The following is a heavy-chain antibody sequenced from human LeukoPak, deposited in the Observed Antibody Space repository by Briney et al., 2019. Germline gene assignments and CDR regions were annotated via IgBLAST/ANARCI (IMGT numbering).Heavy chain of an antibody. CDR3: AREDADYTFSFDF. CDR2: INPNGGGT. Sequence: GASVKISCKASGYTFTDYYVHWVRQAPGQGLEWMGWINPNGGGTTYAQKFQGRLTMTRDTSTSTVYMELSSLRSEDTAVYYCAREDADYTFSFDFWGQGTLVTVSS. J-gene: IGHJ4*02. V-gene: IGHV1-2*02. CDR1: GYTFTDYY. D-gene: IGHD4-17*01.